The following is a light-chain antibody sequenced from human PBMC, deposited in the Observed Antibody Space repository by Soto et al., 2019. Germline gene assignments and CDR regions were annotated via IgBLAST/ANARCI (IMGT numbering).Light chain of an antibody. CDR3: QHYGSSPIT. CDR1: QSISSTH. J-gene: IGKJ3*01. Sequence: TVLTQSPGALSLTPGERATLSCRASQSISSTHLAWYQQKPGQAPRLLICGASSRATGVPDRFSGSGSGTDFTLTINKLEPEDSAVYYCQHYGSSPITFGPGAKVDIK. CDR2: GAS. V-gene: IGKV3-20*01.